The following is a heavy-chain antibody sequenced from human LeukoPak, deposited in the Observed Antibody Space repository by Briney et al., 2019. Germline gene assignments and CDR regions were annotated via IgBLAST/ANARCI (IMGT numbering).Heavy chain of an antibody. J-gene: IGHJ4*02. CDR1: GYTFTGYY. CDR2: INPNSGGT. CDR3: ARLWDSSSSLDY. Sequence: ASVKVSCKASGYTFTGYYMHWVRQAPGQGLEWMGWINPNSGGTNYAQKFQGRVTMTRDTSISTAYMELSRLRSDDTAVYYCARLWDSSSSLDYWGQGTLVTVSS. D-gene: IGHD6-6*01. V-gene: IGHV1-2*02.